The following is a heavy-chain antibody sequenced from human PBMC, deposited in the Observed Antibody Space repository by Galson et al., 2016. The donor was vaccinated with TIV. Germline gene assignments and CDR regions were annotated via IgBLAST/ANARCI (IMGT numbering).Heavy chain of an antibody. J-gene: IGHJ6*02. CDR2: ISISGDII. CDR3: ARDRVVDATYYYYYYGMDV. Sequence: SLRLSCAASGFTFSDYFISWIRQAPGKGLEWISYISISGDIIYYADSVKGRFSISRDNAKNSVYLQMSSLRVEDTAVYYCARDRVVDATYYYYYYGMDVWGQGTAVTVSS. D-gene: IGHD2-15*01. V-gene: IGHV3-11*04. CDR1: GFTFSDYF.